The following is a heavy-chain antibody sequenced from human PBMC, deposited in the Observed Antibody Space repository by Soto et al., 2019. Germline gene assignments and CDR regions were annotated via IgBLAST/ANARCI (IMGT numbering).Heavy chain of an antibody. CDR3: ARDSLGGMDV. V-gene: IGHV3-74*01. CDR1: GFTFSIYW. Sequence: PGGSLRLSCAASGFTFSIYWMHWVRQAPGKGLVWVSLIKSDGSDTRYADSVKGRFTISRDNAKNTLYLQMNSLRDEDTAVYYCARDSLGGMDVWGQGTTVTVSS. D-gene: IGHD7-27*01. J-gene: IGHJ6*02. CDR2: IKSDGSDT.